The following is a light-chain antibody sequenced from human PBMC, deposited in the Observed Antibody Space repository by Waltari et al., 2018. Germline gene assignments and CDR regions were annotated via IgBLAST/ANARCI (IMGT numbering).Light chain of an antibody. CDR3: QQYDNWPPWT. CDR1: QSINCW. V-gene: IGKV1-5*03. Sequence: DIQMTQSPSTLSASIGDRVTFTCRASQSINCWLAWYQQKPGKAPKLLIYKASNLDSGVPSRFSGSGSGTEFTVTISSLQSEDFAVYYCQQYDNWPPWTFGQGTKVEI. CDR2: KAS. J-gene: IGKJ1*01.